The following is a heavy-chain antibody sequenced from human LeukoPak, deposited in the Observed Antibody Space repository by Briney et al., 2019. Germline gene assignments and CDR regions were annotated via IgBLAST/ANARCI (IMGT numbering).Heavy chain of an antibody. V-gene: IGHV4-61*02. J-gene: IGHJ5*02. CDR1: GGSISSGNYY. Sequence: PSQTLSLTCTVSGGSISSGNYYWSWIRQLAGKGLEWIGRIYTSGSTNYNPSLKSRVTISVDTSKNQFSLKLSSVTAADTAVYYCARAVYGSYGDYVADWFDPWGQGTLVTVSS. CDR2: IYTSGST. D-gene: IGHD4-17*01. CDR3: ARAVYGSYGDYVADWFDP.